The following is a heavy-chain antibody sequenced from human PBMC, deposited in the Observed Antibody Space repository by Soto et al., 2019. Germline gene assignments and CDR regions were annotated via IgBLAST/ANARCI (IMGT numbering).Heavy chain of an antibody. V-gene: IGHV1-69*13. Sequence: GASVKVSCKASGGTFSSYAISWVRQAPGQGLEWMGGIIPIFGTANYAQKFQGRVTITADESTSTAYMELSSLRSEDTAVYYCASLLISSGYSYYYCGMDVWGQGTTVTVSS. J-gene: IGHJ6*02. D-gene: IGHD3-3*01. CDR2: IIPIFGTA. CDR3: ASLLISSGYSYYYCGMDV. CDR1: GGTFSSYA.